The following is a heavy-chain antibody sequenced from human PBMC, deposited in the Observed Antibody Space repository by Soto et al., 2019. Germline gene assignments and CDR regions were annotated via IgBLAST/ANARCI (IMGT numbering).Heavy chain of an antibody. CDR3: AREAGTTSGWFDP. J-gene: IGHJ5*02. V-gene: IGHV1-69*04. D-gene: IGHD1-7*01. CDR1: GGTFSSYT. Sequence: SVKVSCKASGGTFSSYTISWVRQAPGQGLEWMGRIIPILGIANYAQKFQGRVTITADKSTSTAYMELSSLRSEDTAVYYCAREAGTTSGWFDPWAREPWSPSPQ. CDR2: IIPILGIA.